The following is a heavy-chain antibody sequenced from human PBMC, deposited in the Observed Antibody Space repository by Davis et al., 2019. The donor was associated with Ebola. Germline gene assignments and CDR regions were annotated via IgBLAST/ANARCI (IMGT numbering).Heavy chain of an antibody. D-gene: IGHD6-13*01. V-gene: IGHV4-34*01. CDR3: ARRRSYSSSPLGY. Sequence: MPSETLSLTCAVHGGSFSGYYWSWIRQPPGKGLEWIGEMDHSGSTNYNPSLKSRVTISVDTSKNQFSLKLSSVTAADTAVYYCARRRSYSSSPLGYWGQGTLVTVSS. CDR2: MDHSGST. CDR1: GGSFSGYY. J-gene: IGHJ4*02.